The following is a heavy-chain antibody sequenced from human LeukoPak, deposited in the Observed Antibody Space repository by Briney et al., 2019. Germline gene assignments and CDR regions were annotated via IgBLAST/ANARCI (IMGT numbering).Heavy chain of an antibody. V-gene: IGHV1-18*01. D-gene: IGHD6-13*01. CDR1: DYTFSSDG. J-gene: IGHJ4*02. Sequence: SVKVSCKISDYTFSSDGFTWVRQAPGKGLEWMGWINTHNGNKNYAQKSQGRVTMTTDTSTNTAYMDLRSLTSDDTATYYCANRGQQLYDYWGQGTLVTVSS. CDR3: ANRGQQLYDY. CDR2: INTHNGNK.